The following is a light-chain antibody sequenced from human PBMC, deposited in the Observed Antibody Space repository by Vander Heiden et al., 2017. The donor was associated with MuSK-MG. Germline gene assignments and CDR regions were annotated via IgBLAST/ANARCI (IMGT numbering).Light chain of an antibody. CDR2: AAS. J-gene: IGKJ1*01. Sequence: DIQMTQSPSSLAASVGDRVTITCRASQTISTFLNWYQQKPGKGPKLLIYAASSLQSGVPSRFSGSGSGTDFTLTISNLQPEDFATFYCQQSDNTPRTFGQGTKVXIK. V-gene: IGKV1-39*01. CDR1: QTISTF. CDR3: QQSDNTPRT.